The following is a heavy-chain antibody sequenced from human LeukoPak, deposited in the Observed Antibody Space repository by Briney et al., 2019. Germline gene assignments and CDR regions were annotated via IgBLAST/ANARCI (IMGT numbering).Heavy chain of an antibody. CDR1: GYTLTELS. V-gene: IGHV1-24*01. Sequence: ASVKVSCKVSGYTLTELSMHWARQAPGKGLEWMGGFDPEDGETIYAQKFQGRVTLTEDTSTDTAYMELSSLRSEDTAVYYCATDRSVVAAAFDYWGQGTLVTVSS. CDR3: ATDRSVVAAAFDY. D-gene: IGHD6-13*01. J-gene: IGHJ4*02. CDR2: FDPEDGET.